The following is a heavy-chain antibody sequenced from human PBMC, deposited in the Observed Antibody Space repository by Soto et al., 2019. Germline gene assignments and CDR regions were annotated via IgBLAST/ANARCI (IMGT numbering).Heavy chain of an antibody. CDR1: GYTLTELP. D-gene: IGHD6-13*01. J-gene: IGHJ6*02. Sequence: APVKVSCKVSGYTLTELPMHWVRQAPGKGLEWMGGFDPEDGETIYAQKFQGRVTMTEDTSTDTAYMELSSLRSEDTAVYYCATRIAAAGKLYYYYYGMDVWGQGTTVTVSS. CDR2: FDPEDGET. CDR3: ATRIAAAGKLYYYYYGMDV. V-gene: IGHV1-24*01.